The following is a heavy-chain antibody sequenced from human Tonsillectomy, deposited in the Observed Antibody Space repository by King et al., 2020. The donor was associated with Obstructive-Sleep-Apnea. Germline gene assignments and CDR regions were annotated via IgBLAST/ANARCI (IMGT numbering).Heavy chain of an antibody. D-gene: IGHD5-24*01. CDR1: GFTVSSNY. CDR3: AREGGDGYVSGY. J-gene: IGHJ4*02. Sequence: VQLVQSGGGLVQPGGSLRLSCSASGFTVSSNYMSGVRPAPGKGLELVSLIYSGVVTYYADSVKGRFTISRDPSKNTLYLQMNSLRAEDTAVYYCAREGGDGYVSGYWGQGTLVTVSS. V-gene: IGHV3-66*01. CDR2: IYSGVVT.